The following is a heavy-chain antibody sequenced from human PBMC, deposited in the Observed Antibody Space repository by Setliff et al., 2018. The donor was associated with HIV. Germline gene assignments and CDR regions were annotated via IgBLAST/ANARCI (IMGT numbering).Heavy chain of an antibody. D-gene: IGHD2-15*01. CDR3: ARQEPFGGTPEGDY. CDR1: GASISGFY. V-gene: IGHV4-59*08. Sequence: PSETLSLTCTVSGASISGFYWSWIRQPPGKGLEWIGYFSYSVITNYNPSLTSRVTISVDASKNQVSLNLISVTAADTAVYYCARQEPFGGTPEGDYWGPGTLVTVSS. J-gene: IGHJ4*01. CDR2: FSYSVIT.